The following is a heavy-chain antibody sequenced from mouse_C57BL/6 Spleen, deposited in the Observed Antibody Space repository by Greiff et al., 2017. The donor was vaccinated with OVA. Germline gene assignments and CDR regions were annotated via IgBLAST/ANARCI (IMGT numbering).Heavy chain of an antibody. D-gene: IGHD2-4*01. Sequence: VQLQQPGAELVMPGASVKLSCKASGYTFTSYWMHWVKQRPGQGLEWIGEIDPSDSYTNYNQKFKGKSTLTVDKSSSTAYMQLSSLTSEDSAVYYCARAITPVGFAYWGQGTLVTVSA. CDR2: IDPSDSYT. J-gene: IGHJ3*01. V-gene: IGHV1-69*01. CDR3: ARAITPVGFAY. CDR1: GYTFTSYW.